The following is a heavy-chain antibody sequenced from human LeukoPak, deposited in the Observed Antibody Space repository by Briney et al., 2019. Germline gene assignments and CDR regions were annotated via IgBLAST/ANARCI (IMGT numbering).Heavy chain of an antibody. Sequence: GASVKVSCKASGYTFTSYGISWVRQAPGQGLEWMGWISAYNGNTNYAQKLQGRVTMTTDTSTSTAYMELRSLRSDDTAVYYCARDPDAYCGGDCYSVYWGQGTLVTVSS. D-gene: IGHD2-21*02. CDR2: ISAYNGNT. CDR3: ARDPDAYCGGDCYSVY. V-gene: IGHV1-18*01. CDR1: GYTFTSYG. J-gene: IGHJ4*02.